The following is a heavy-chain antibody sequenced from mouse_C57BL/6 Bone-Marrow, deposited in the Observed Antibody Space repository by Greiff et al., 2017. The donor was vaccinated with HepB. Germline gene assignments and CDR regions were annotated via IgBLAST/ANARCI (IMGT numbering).Heavy chain of an antibody. J-gene: IGHJ4*01. CDR1: GYSITSDY. D-gene: IGHD2-2*01. Sequence: DVQLQESGPGLAKPSQTLSLTCSVTGYSITSDYWNWIRKFPGNKLEYMGYISYSGSTYYNPSLKSRISITRDTSKNQYYLQLNSVTTEDTATYYCAREYGYGGGIYYYAMDYWGQGTSVTVSS. CDR2: ISYSGST. V-gene: IGHV3-8*01. CDR3: AREYGYGGGIYYYAMDY.